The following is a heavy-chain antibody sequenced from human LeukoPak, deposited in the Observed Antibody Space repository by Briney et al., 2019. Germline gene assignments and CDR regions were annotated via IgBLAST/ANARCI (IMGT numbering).Heavy chain of an antibody. D-gene: IGHD6-19*01. V-gene: IGHV4-30-4*01. CDR2: IYYSGST. Sequence: SETLSLTCTVSGGSISSGDYYWSWIRQPPGKGLEWIGYIYYSGSTYYNPSLKSRVTISVDTSKNQFSLKLSSVTAADTAVYYCASLSSGAGAFDIWGQGTMVTVSS. CDR3: ASLSSGAGAFDI. J-gene: IGHJ3*02. CDR1: GGSISSGDYY.